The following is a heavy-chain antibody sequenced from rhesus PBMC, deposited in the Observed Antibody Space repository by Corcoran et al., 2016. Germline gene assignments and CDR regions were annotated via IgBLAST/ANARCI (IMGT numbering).Heavy chain of an antibody. Sequence: QVTLKESGPALVKPTQTLTLTCTFSGFSLSTSGMGVGWIRQPSRKTLEWLALIYWDDDKRYSTSLKSRLTISKDTSKHQVVLTMTNMDPVDTATYYCARVNSNYAYFDYWGQGVLVTVSS. CDR3: ARVNSNYAYFDY. CDR2: IYWDDDK. D-gene: IGHD4-23*01. J-gene: IGHJ4*01. CDR1: GFSLSTSGMG. V-gene: IGHV2-1*01.